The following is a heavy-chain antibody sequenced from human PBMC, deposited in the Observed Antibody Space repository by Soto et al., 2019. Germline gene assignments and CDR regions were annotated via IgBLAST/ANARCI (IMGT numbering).Heavy chain of an antibody. D-gene: IGHD2-15*01. Sequence: QVQLQESGPGLVKPSQTLSLTCTVSDGYSNSSGYYWTCIRQQPGKYLEWIGYIHYSGSTYYTPYLKSRGSIAGDTSKHQLYLKLRSVTAAYTAVDYRENGNCSSHTRFEYWRQGTLVTVSS. J-gene: IGHJ4*02. CDR3: ENGNCSSHTRFEY. V-gene: IGHV4-31*03. CDR1: DGYSNSSGYY. CDR2: IHYSGST.